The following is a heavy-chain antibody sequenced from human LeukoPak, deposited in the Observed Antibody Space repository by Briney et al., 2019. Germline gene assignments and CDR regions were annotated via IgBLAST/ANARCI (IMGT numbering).Heavy chain of an antibody. CDR2: ISSSSSYI. D-gene: IGHD2-21*02. CDR1: GFTFSSYS. Sequence: GRSLRLSCAASGFTFSSYSINWVRQAPGKGLEWVSSISSSSSYIYYADSVKGRFTISRDNAKNSLYLQMNSLRAEDTAVYYCARVSATAILGVFDYWGQGTLVTVSS. CDR3: ARVSATAILGVFDY. V-gene: IGHV3-21*01. J-gene: IGHJ4*02.